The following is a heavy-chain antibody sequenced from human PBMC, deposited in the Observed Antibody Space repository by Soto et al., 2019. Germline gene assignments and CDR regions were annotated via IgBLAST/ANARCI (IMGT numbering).Heavy chain of an antibody. Sequence: GGSLRLSCAASGFTFSSYEMNWVRQAPGKGLEWVSYISSSSSYIYYADSVKGRFTISRDNAKNSLYLQMNSLRAEDTAVYYCARVADLDAFDIWGQGTMVTVSS. CDR1: GFTFSSYE. D-gene: IGHD6-25*01. CDR2: ISSSSSYI. V-gene: IGHV3-21*05. CDR3: ARVADLDAFDI. J-gene: IGHJ3*02.